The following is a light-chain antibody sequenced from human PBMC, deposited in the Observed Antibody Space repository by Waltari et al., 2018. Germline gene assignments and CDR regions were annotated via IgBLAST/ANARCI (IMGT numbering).Light chain of an antibody. CDR1: SLRSYY. CDR3: NSRDSSGNHHVV. Sequence: SSELTQDPAVSVALGQTVRITCQGDSLRSYYASWYQQKPGQAPVLVIYGKNNRPSGIPDRFSRSSSGNTASLTITGAPAEDEADYYCNSRDSSGNHHVVFGGGTKLTVL. CDR2: GKN. V-gene: IGLV3-19*01. J-gene: IGLJ2*01.